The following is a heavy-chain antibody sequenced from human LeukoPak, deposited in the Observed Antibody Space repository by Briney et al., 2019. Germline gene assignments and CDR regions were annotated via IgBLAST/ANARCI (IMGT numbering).Heavy chain of an antibody. V-gene: IGHV3-21*01. CDR1: GFTFSSYS. CDR3: AREGQVTVVGNWFDP. CDR2: ISSSSYI. J-gene: IGHJ5*02. D-gene: IGHD2-2*01. Sequence: GGSLRLSCAASGFTFSSYSMNWVRQAPGKGLEWVSSISSSSYIYYADSVKGRFTISRDNAKNSLYLQMNSLRAEDTAVYYCAREGQVTVVGNWFDPWGQGTLVTVSS.